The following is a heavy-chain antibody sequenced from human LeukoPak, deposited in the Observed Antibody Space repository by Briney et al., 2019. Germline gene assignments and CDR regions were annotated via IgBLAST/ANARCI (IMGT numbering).Heavy chain of an antibody. J-gene: IGHJ6*02. CDR1: GFTFSSYG. D-gene: IGHD2-2*01. Sequence: GGSLRLSCAASGFTFSSYGMHWVRQAPGKGLEWVSVIWYDGTNKYYAEFVKGRFTISRDNSKKTVDLEMNNLRVEDSAIFYCAKIVVPAAFYFYGMDVWGPGTTVTVSS. V-gene: IGHV3-33*06. CDR2: IWYDGTNK. CDR3: AKIVVPAAFYFYGMDV.